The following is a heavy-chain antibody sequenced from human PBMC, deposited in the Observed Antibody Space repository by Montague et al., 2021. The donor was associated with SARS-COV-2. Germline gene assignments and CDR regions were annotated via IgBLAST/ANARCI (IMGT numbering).Heavy chain of an antibody. V-gene: IGHV4-59*08. J-gene: IGHJ4*02. CDR1: GGSINGYY. D-gene: IGHD1-26*01. CDR3: ARLRTGSYVFDY. CDR2: IHYTGNT. Sequence: ETLSLTCTVSGGSINGYYWSWIRQSPGKGLDWIGYIHYTGNTNYNPSLKGRVTISLDTSKSRFSLRLSSVTAADTAVYSCARLRTGSYVFDYWGQGTLVTVSS.